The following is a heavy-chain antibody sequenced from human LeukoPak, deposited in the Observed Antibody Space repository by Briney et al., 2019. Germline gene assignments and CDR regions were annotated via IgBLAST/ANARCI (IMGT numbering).Heavy chain of an antibody. CDR2: IYYSGST. CDR1: GGSISSSSYY. J-gene: IGHJ4*02. CDR3: ARGSFIAADLFDY. D-gene: IGHD6-13*01. Sequence: SETLSLTCTVSGGSISSSSYYWGWIRQPPGKGLEWIGSIYYSGSTYYSPSLKSRVTISVDTSKNQFSLKLSSVTAADTAVYYCARGSFIAADLFDYWGQGTLVTVSS. V-gene: IGHV4-39*07.